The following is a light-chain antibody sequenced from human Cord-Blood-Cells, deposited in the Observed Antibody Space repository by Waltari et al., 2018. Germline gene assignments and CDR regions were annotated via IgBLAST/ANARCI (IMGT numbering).Light chain of an antibody. J-gene: IGKJ4*01. V-gene: IGKV1-33*01. Sequence: DLQMTQSPSSLSASVGDRVTITCQASQDISNYLNWYQQKPGKAPKLLIYDASNLETGVPSRFSGSGSGTDFTFTISSLQPEDIATYYCQQYDNPPRTFGGGTKVEIK. CDR1: QDISNY. CDR3: QQYDNPPRT. CDR2: DAS.